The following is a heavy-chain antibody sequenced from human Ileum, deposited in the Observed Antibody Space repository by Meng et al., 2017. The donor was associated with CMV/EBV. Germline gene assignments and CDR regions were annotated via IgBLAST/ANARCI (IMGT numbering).Heavy chain of an antibody. J-gene: IGHJ3*01. CDR3: ARALGLGAVMPNYDAFDL. D-gene: IGHD6-19*01. CDR1: GFTFSGYG. V-gene: IGHV3-23*01. Sequence: GGSLRLSCSASGFTFSGYGMSWVRQAPGKGREGVSAIRDSGANTYYAGSGTGRFTISRDNSHNTLYLQMHSLRAEDTAVYYCARALGLGAVMPNYDAFDLWGQGTVVTVSS. CDR2: IRDSGANT.